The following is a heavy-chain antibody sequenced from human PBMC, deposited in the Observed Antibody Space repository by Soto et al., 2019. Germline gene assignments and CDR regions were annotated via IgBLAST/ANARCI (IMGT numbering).Heavy chain of an antibody. CDR2: MNPNSGNT. CDR3: ARLKQDYAVA. V-gene: IGHV1-8*01. J-gene: IGHJ5*02. CDR1: GYTFTSYD. Sequence: QVPLVQSGAEVKKPGASVKVSCKASGYTFTSYDINWLRLATGQGLEWMGWMNPNSGNTAYAQKFQGRVTMTRNTSISTAYMELSSLRSEDTVVYYCARLKQDYAVAWGQGTLVTVSS. D-gene: IGHD3-16*01.